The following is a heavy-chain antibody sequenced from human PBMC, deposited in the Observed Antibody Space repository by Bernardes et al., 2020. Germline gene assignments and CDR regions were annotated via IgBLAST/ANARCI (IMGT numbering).Heavy chain of an antibody. V-gene: IGHV3-7*01. D-gene: IGHD3-16*01. Sequence: GGSLRLSRAASGFTFSSYWMSWVRQAPGKGLEWVANIKQDGSEKYYVDSVKGRFTISRDNAKNSLYLQMNSLRAEDTAVYYCARDHDYIWGSRFDYWGQGTLVTVSS. CDR2: IKQDGSEK. J-gene: IGHJ4*02. CDR3: ARDHDYIWGSRFDY. CDR1: GFTFSSYW.